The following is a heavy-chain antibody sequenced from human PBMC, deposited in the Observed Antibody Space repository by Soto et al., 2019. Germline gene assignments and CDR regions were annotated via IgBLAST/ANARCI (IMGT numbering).Heavy chain of an antibody. J-gene: IGHJ4*02. CDR1: GGSISSYY. D-gene: IGHD6-13*01. Sequence: SETLSLTCTVSGGSISSYYWSWVRQPPGKGLEWIGYIYYSGSTNYNPSLKSRVTISVDKSKNQFSLKLSSVTAADTAVYYCASEPSSSWYKGSFDYWGQGTLVTSPQ. CDR3: ASEPSSSWYKGSFDY. CDR2: IYYSGST. V-gene: IGHV4-59*12.